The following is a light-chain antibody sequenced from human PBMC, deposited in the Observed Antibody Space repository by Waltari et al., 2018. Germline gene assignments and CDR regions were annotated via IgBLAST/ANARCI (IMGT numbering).Light chain of an antibody. J-gene: IGKJ2*01. V-gene: IGKV1-12*01. Sequence: DIQMTQSPSSVSASVGDRVTITCRASQGINIWLAWYQKKPGKAPKLLIYAASSLQSGVPSRFSGSGSGTDFTLTISSLQPEDFATYYCQQANSFPATFGQGTKLEIK. CDR1: QGINIW. CDR3: QQANSFPAT. CDR2: AAS.